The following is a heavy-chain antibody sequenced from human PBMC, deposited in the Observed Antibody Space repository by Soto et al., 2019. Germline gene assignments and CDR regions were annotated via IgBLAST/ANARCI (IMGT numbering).Heavy chain of an antibody. V-gene: IGHV3-23*01. J-gene: IGHJ4*02. D-gene: IGHD1-1*01. Sequence: DVRLLESGGGLVQPGGSLRLSCAASGFTFSSYSMSWVRQAPWKGLEWVSTIGTSASTYYGDSVRGRVTITRDNARNTLSLQRNSLRAEDTAVYYCAVLSRDGTRSNCDWGQGTLVTVSP. CDR1: GFTFSSYS. CDR3: AVLSRDGTRSNCD. CDR2: IGTSAST.